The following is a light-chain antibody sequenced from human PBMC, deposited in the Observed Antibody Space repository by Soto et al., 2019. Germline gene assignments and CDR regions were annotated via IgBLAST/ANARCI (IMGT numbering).Light chain of an antibody. CDR3: QQRSSWTIT. CDR1: QSVSSS. J-gene: IGKJ4*01. V-gene: IGKV3-11*01. Sequence: EIVLTQSPATLSLSPGETATLSCRASQSVSSSLAWYQQKPGQTPRLLIYDASNRATGIPARFSGSGSGTDFTLTVSSLEPEDFAVYYCQQRSSWTITFGGENKVEIK. CDR2: DAS.